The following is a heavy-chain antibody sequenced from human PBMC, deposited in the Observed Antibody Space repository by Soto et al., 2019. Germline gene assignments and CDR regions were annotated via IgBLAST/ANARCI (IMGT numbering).Heavy chain of an antibody. CDR1: GDSISRSDYY. CDR2: IYYSGTT. D-gene: IGHD5-18*01. Sequence: QLQLQESGPGLVKPSETLSLTCTVSGDSISRSDYYWGWVRQPPGKGLEWIGSIYYSGTTCFNSSLRGRVTISVDTSKNQFSLKLTSVTATDTAVYYCARVGRKKSYGFYTWFDPWGQGILVSVSS. CDR3: ARVGRKKSYGFYTWFDP. V-gene: IGHV4-39*01. J-gene: IGHJ5*02.